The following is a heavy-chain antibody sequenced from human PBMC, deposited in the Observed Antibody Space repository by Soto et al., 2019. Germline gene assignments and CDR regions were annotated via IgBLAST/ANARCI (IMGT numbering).Heavy chain of an antibody. CDR3: ASETLTYYSYHGLDV. D-gene: IGHD2-21*01. Sequence: GGSLRLSCAAAGFNVSGNYMNWVRQAPGKGLEWVSSLYSGGSTYYAGCVQGRFAISRDNSKNTVYLQLNSLRAEHPAVYDCASETLTYYSYHGLDVGGQGTTVTVSS. V-gene: IGHV3-53*01. J-gene: IGHJ6*02. CDR1: GFNVSGNY. CDR2: LYSGGST.